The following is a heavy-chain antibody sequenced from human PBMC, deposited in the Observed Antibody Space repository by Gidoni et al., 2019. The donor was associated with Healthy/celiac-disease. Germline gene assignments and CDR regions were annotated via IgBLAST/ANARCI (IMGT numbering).Heavy chain of an antibody. V-gene: IGHV3-33*01. CDR3: ARVSSDYVWGSYAY. D-gene: IGHD3-16*01. CDR2: IWYDGSNK. CDR1: GFTFSSYG. J-gene: IGHJ4*02. Sequence: QAQLVESGGGVVQPGRSLRLSCAASGFTFSSYGMHWVRQAPGKGLEWVAVIWYDGSNKYYADSVKGRFTISRDNSKNTLYLQMNSLRAEDTAVYYCARVSSDYVWGSYAYWGQGTLVTVSS.